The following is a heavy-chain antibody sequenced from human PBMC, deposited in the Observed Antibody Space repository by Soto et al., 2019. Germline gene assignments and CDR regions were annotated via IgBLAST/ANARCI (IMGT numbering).Heavy chain of an antibody. CDR1: GFSFSSFA. D-gene: IGHD2-8*01. J-gene: IGHJ6*02. V-gene: IGHV3-23*01. CDR2: ISGSADST. Sequence: EVPLLESGGGFIHPGGSLRLSCAASGFSFSSFAMNWVRQAPGKGLEWVSIISGSADSTFYADSVKGRFTISRDNSKSTLYLQINSLRVEDTAVYYCAKPRGAMIYAISVYGMDVWGQGTTVTVSS. CDR3: AKPRGAMIYAISVYGMDV.